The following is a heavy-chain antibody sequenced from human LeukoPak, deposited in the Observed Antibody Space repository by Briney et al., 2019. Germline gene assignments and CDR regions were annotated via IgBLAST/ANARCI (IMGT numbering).Heavy chain of an antibody. CDR3: TTDRYGSGSYGDYYYYYGMDV. V-gene: IGHV3-15*01. CDR1: GFTFSNAW. Sequence: GGPLRLSCAASGFTFSNAWMSWVRQAPGKGLEWVGRIKSKTDGGATDYAAPVKGRFTISRDDSKNTLYLQTNSLKTEDTAVYYCTTDRYGSGSYGDYYYYYGMDVWGQGTTVTVSS. J-gene: IGHJ6*02. D-gene: IGHD3-10*01. CDR2: IKSKTDGGAT.